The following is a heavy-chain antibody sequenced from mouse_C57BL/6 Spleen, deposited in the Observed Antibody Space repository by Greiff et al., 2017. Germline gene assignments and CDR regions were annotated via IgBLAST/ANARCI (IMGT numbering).Heavy chain of an antibody. J-gene: IGHJ1*03. Sequence: EVKLVESGGGLVQPGGSMKLSCVASGFTFSNYWMNWVRQSPEKGLEWVAQIRLKSDNYATHYAESVKGRFTISRDDSKSSVYLQMNNLRAEDTGIYYCTEGYSIHWYFDVWGTGTTVTVSS. D-gene: IGHD2-5*01. CDR2: IRLKSDNYAT. CDR3: TEGYSIHWYFDV. V-gene: IGHV6-3*01. CDR1: GFTFSNYW.